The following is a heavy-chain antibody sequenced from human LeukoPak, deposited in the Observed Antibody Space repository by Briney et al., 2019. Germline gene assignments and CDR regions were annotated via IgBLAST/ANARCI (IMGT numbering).Heavy chain of an antibody. Sequence: SQTLSLTCAISGDSVSSNSAAWNWIRQSPSRGLEWLGRTYYRSKWYNDYAVSVKSRITINPDTSKNQFSLRLNSVTPEDTAVYYCARDPGVDAWYSSGSFDYWGQGTLVTVSS. CDR1: GDSVSSNSAA. V-gene: IGHV6-1*01. CDR3: ARDPGVDAWYSSGSFDY. J-gene: IGHJ4*02. D-gene: IGHD6-19*01. CDR2: TYYRSKWYN.